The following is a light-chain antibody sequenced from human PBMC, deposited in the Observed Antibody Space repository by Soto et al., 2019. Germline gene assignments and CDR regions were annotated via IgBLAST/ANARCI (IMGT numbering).Light chain of an antibody. CDR3: QQYNSFST. CDR2: KTS. CDR1: QSISSW. Sequence: DIQMTQSPSTLSATAGDRVTITGRASQSISSWLAWYQHKPGKAPKLLIYKTSTLETGVPSRFSGSGSGTEFTLTITSLKPDDFAIDYCQQYNSFSTFGQGTKVDIK. V-gene: IGKV1-5*03. J-gene: IGKJ1*01.